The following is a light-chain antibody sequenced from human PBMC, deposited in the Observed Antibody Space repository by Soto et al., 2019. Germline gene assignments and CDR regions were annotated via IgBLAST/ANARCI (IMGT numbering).Light chain of an antibody. V-gene: IGKV3-20*01. Sequence: EIVLTQSPGTLSLSPGERATLSCRASRSVSSSYLAWYQQKPGQAPRLLIYAASSRATGIPDRFSGSGSGTDFTLTISRLEPEDFAVYYCHQYGSSSWTFGQGTKVEIK. CDR1: RSVSSSY. CDR2: AAS. CDR3: HQYGSSSWT. J-gene: IGKJ1*01.